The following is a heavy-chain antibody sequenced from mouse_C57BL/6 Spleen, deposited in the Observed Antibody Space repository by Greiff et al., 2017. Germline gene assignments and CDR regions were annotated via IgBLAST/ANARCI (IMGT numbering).Heavy chain of an antibody. V-gene: IGHV1-53*01. CDR3: AGGYGSLHAMDY. D-gene: IGHD1-1*01. J-gene: IGHJ4*01. CDR1: GYTFTSYW. CDR2: INPSNGGT. Sequence: QVQLQQSGTELVQPGASVKLSCKASGYTFTSYWMHWVKQRPGQGLEWIGNINPSNGGTNYNEKFKSKATLTVDKSSSPAYMQLSSLTSEDSAVYYCAGGYGSLHAMDYRGQGTSVTVFS.